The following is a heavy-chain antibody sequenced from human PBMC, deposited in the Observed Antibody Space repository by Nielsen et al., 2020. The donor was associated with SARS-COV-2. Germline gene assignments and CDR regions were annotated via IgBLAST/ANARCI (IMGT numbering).Heavy chain of an antibody. CDR3: ARAYSSGWKLYYYYGMDV. CDR1: GYTFTSYA. D-gene: IGHD6-19*01. J-gene: IGHJ6*02. CDR2: INAGNGNT. Sequence: ASVKVSCKASGYTFTSYAMHWVRQAPGQRLEWMGWINAGNGNTNYAQKLQGRVTMTTDTSTSTAYMELRSLRSDDTAVYYCARAYSSGWKLYYYYGMDVWGQGTTVTVSS. V-gene: IGHV1-3*01.